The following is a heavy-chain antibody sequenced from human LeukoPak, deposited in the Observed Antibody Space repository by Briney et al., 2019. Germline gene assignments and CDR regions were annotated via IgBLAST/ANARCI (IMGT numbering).Heavy chain of an antibody. J-gene: IGHJ4*02. V-gene: IGHV3-11*06. Sequence: PGGSLRLSCAAPRFTFSYSYMSWIRQAPGKGLEWVSFISSSSSYTNYADSVKGRFTISRDNAKNSLYLQMNSLRDDDTAVYYCAVSYSSGWYAPRDWGQGTLVTVSS. CDR2: ISSSSSYT. CDR3: AVSYSSGWYAPRD. CDR1: RFTFSYSY. D-gene: IGHD6-13*01.